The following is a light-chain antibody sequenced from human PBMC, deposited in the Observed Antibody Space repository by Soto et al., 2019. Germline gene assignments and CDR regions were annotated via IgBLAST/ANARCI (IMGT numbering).Light chain of an antibody. Sequence: EIVMTQSPATLSVSPGDRATLSCRASQSVRSSLAWYQQKPGQAPRLLIYGASSRATGIPARFSGSGSGTEFTLIISSLQSEDFAVYYCQQYNNWPPLTFGGGTKVDI. V-gene: IGKV3-15*01. J-gene: IGKJ4*01. CDR1: QSVRSS. CDR3: QQYNNWPPLT. CDR2: GAS.